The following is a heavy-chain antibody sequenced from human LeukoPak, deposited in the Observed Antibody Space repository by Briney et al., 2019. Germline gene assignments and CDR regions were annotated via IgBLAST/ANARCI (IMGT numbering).Heavy chain of an antibody. CDR2: IYYSGST. CDR1: GGSISSYY. Sequence: SETLSLTCTVSGGSISSYYWSWIRQPPGKGLEWIGYIYYSGSTNYNPSLKSRVTISVDTSKNQFSLKLSSVTAADTAVYYCAGALRGDSGYSSSWYSLLPFDYWGQGTLVTVSS. CDR3: AGALRGDSGYSSSWYSLLPFDY. V-gene: IGHV4-59*01. J-gene: IGHJ4*02. D-gene: IGHD6-13*01.